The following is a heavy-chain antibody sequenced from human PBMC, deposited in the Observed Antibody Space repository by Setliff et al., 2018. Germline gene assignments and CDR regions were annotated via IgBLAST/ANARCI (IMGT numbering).Heavy chain of an antibody. V-gene: IGHV4-59*02. CDR3: ARSLDCSGGSCYPIDAFDL. CDR2: VYYTGTT. D-gene: IGHD2-15*01. CDR1: GGSVSSDY. J-gene: IGHJ3*01. Sequence: PSETLSLTCTVSGGSVSSDYWTWIRQPPGKGLEWIGYVYYTGTTNYNPSLKSRVAISIYTSKKQLSLKLSSVTAADTAIYYCARSLDCSGGSCYPIDAFDLWGQGTLVTVS.